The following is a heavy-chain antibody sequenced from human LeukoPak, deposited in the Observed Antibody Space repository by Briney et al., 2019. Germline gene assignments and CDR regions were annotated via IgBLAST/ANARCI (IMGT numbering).Heavy chain of an antibody. V-gene: IGHV1-2*06. CDR1: IDTFTGYY. CDR2: NNPNRGGP. CDR3: ARALSRAVAGNDY. Sequence: ASVKVSCEESIDTFTGYYIHWVPQAPGQGLELMGRNNPNRGGPKYAQKFQGRVPMPRDTSIGPVYTALNRLKSGDDAGYYCARALSRAVAGNDYWGQGTLVTVSS. D-gene: IGHD6-19*01. J-gene: IGHJ4*02.